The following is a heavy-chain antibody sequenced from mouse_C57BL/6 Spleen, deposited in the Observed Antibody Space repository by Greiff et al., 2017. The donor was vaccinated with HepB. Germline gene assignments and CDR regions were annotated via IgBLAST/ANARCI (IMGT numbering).Heavy chain of an antibody. CDR1: GYTFTSYW. Sequence: QVHVKQSGAELAKPGASVKLSCKASGYTFTSYWMHWVKQRPGQGLEWIGYINPSSGYTKYNQKFKDKATLTADKSSSTAYMQLSSLTYEDSAVYYCARGDYSLYFDYWGQGTTLTVSS. CDR3: ARGDYSLYFDY. D-gene: IGHD2-12*01. J-gene: IGHJ2*01. CDR2: INPSSGYT. V-gene: IGHV1-7*01.